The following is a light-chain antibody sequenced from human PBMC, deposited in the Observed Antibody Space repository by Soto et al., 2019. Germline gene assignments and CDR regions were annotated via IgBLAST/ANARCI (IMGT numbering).Light chain of an antibody. V-gene: IGLV2-23*01. CDR1: SSDVGSYNL. CDR2: EGS. Sequence: QSVLTQPASVSGSPGQSITISCTGTSSDVGSYNLVSWYQQHPGKAPKLMIYEGSKRPSGVSNRFSGSKSGNTASLTISGVQAEDEADYYCCSHAGSSTYVFGTGTRSPS. CDR3: CSHAGSSTYV. J-gene: IGLJ1*01.